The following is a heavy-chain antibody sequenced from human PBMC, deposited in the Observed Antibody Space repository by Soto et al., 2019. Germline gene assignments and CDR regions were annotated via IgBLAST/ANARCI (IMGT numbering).Heavy chain of an antibody. CDR3: ARDCYYCVNSGHSCSGRDTIDI. D-gene: IGHD3-22*01. V-gene: IGHV1-18*01. CDR2: ISPYDGDT. J-gene: IGHJ3*02. CDR1: GYTFDSYG. Sequence: QVQLVQSGAEVKKPGASVKVSCEASGYTFDSYGISWVRQAPGLGLAWMGWISPYDGDTNYAPHLRGSGTVTIDASTNTVYMDLGSLRSYDTAIYYCARDCYYCVNSGHSCSGRDTIDIWGQGTVVTVSS.